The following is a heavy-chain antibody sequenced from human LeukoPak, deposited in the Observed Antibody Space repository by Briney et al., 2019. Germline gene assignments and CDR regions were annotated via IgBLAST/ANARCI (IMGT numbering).Heavy chain of an antibody. CDR3: ARRGKFGWFGELFNWFDP. CDR1: GGSISSSSSY. D-gene: IGHD3-10*01. V-gene: IGHV4-39*01. Sequence: SQTLSLTCTVSGGSISSSSSYWGWLRQPPGKGLQGFVIVYYSGNTYYNASLKSQVSISIDTSKNQFSLKLSSVTAADTAVYYCARRGKFGWFGELFNWFDPWGQGTLVTVSS. J-gene: IGHJ5*02. CDR2: VYYSGNT.